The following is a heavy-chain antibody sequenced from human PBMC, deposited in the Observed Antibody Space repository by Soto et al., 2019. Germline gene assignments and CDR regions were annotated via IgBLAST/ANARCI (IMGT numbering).Heavy chain of an antibody. V-gene: IGHV1-69*12. CDR2: IIPIFGTA. CDR1: GGTFSSYA. J-gene: IGHJ4*02. CDR3: ARDRGGYSGYGSYFDY. Sequence: QVQLVQSGAEVKKPGSSVKVSCKASGGTFSSYAISWVRQAPGQGLEWMGGIIPIFGTANYAQKFQGRVTITADESTSTANMELSSLRSEDTAVYYCARDRGGYSGYGSYFDYWGQGTLVTVSS. D-gene: IGHD5-12*01.